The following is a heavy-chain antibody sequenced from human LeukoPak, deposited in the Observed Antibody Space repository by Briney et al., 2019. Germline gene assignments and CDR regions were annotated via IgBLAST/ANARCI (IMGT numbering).Heavy chain of an antibody. D-gene: IGHD3-22*01. CDR2: IWYDGSNK. Sequence: GRSLRLSCAASGFTFSSYGMHWVRQAPGKGLEWVAVIWYDGSNKYYANSVKGRFTISRDNSKNTLYLQMNSLRAEDTAVYYCARDLILPHYYDSSGYPDYWGQGTLVTVSS. V-gene: IGHV3-33*01. J-gene: IGHJ4*02. CDR3: ARDLILPHYYDSSGYPDY. CDR1: GFTFSSYG.